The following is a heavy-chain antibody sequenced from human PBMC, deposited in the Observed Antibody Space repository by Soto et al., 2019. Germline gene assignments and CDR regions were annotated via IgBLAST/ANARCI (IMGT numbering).Heavy chain of an antibody. V-gene: IGHV3-49*05. J-gene: IGHJ3*02. Sequence: EVQLVESGGGLVKPGRSLRLSCTASGFTFGDYAMSWFRQAPGKGLEWVGFIRSKANGGTTEYAASVKGRFTISRDDSKSIAYLQMNSLKTEDTAVYYCTRHKYYYDSSGYLAPDAFDIWGQGTMVTVSS. CDR1: GFTFGDYA. CDR3: TRHKYYYDSSGYLAPDAFDI. CDR2: IRSKANGGTT. D-gene: IGHD3-22*01.